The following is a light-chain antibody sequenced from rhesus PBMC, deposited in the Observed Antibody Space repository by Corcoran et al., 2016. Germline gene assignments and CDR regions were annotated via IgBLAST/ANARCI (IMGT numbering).Light chain of an antibody. J-gene: IGKJ2*01. CDR1: ENVYNY. CDR2: KAS. V-gene: IGKV1-74*01. CDR3: QPNYGTPPYS. Sequence: DIQMTQSPSSLSASVGDRVTITCWTSENVYNYSNWYQQKAGEAPKLLIYKASTLQSGVPSRFSGSGSGSAYTFTIRSQQSEDVATCYCQPNYGTPPYSFGPGTKLEIK.